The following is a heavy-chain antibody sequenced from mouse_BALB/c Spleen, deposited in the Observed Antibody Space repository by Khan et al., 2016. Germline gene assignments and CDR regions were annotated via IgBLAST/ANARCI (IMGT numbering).Heavy chain of an antibody. CDR2: INTYTGEP. Sequence: QIPLVQSGPELKKPGETVKISCKASGYTFTNYGMNWVKQAPGKGLKWMGWINTYTGEPTYDDDFKGRFAFSLETSASTAYLQIHNLKNEDTATYFCARGKYDGVAYWGQGTLVTVSA. CDR1: GYTFTNYG. V-gene: IGHV9-3-1*01. CDR3: ARGKYDGVAY. D-gene: IGHD2-14*01. J-gene: IGHJ3*01.